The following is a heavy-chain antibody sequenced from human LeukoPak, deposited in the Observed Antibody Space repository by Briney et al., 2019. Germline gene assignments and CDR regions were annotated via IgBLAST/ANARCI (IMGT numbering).Heavy chain of an antibody. CDR2: INGGGGDK. CDR1: GFIFRNYA. CDR3: GKAEAGTYYFDY. D-gene: IGHD6-19*01. V-gene: IGHV3-23*01. Sequence: GGSLRLSCAASGFIFRNYAMRWVRQAPGKGLEWVSAINGGGGDKFYADSVKGRFTISRDNSKNTLYLQMSSLRVEDTAVYYCGKAEAGTYYFDYWGQGTLVTVSS. J-gene: IGHJ4*02.